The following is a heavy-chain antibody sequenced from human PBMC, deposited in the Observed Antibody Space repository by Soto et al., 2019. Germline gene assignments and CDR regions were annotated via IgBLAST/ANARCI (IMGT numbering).Heavy chain of an antibody. CDR2: ISGSGGST. Sequence: SGGSLRLSCASSGFTFISDAMIWVRQAPGKGLEWVSAISGSGGSTYYADSVKGRFTISRDNSKNTLYLQMNSLRAEDTAVYYCAIRMYSSSSLFEPWGQGTLVTVSS. CDR3: AIRMYSSSSLFEP. J-gene: IGHJ5*02. V-gene: IGHV3-23*01. CDR1: GFTFISDA. D-gene: IGHD6-6*01.